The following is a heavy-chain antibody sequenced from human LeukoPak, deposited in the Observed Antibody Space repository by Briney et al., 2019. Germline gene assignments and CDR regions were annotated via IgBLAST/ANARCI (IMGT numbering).Heavy chain of an antibody. V-gene: IGHV3-23*01. CDR2: ISGSGGST. CDR1: GFTFSSYA. J-gene: IGHJ4*02. D-gene: IGHD6-19*01. Sequence: KPGGSLRLSCAASGFTFSSYAMSWVRQAPGKGLEWVSAISGSGGSTYCADSVKGRFTISRDNSKNTLYLQMNSLRAEDTAVYYCAKDSFKAVAGSFDYWGQGTLVTVSS. CDR3: AKDSFKAVAGSFDY.